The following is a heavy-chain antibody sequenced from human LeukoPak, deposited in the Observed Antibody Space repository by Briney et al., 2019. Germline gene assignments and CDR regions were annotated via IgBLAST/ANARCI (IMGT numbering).Heavy chain of an antibody. CDR1: GGSISSYY. J-gene: IGHJ5*02. D-gene: IGHD1-7*01. V-gene: IGHV4-59*01. Sequence: KPSETLSLTCTVSGGSISSYYWSWIRQPPGKGLEWIGYIYYSGSTNYNPSLKSRVTISVDTSKNQFSLKLSSVTAADTAVYYRARSRYNWNYYMNWFDPWGQGTLVTVSS. CDR2: IYYSGST. CDR3: ARSRYNWNYYMNWFDP.